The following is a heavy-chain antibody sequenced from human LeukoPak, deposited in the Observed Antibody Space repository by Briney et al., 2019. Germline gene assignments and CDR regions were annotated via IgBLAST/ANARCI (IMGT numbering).Heavy chain of an antibody. Sequence: GGSLRLSCAASGFTFSSYGMHWVRQAPGKGLEWVAVISYDGSNKYYADSVKGRFTISRDNSKSTLYLQMNSLRAEDTAVYYCAKDLRVPAAYYYGMDVWGQGTTVTVSS. CDR1: GFTFSSYG. CDR2: ISYDGSNK. V-gene: IGHV3-30*18. J-gene: IGHJ6*02. D-gene: IGHD2-2*01. CDR3: AKDLRVPAAYYYGMDV.